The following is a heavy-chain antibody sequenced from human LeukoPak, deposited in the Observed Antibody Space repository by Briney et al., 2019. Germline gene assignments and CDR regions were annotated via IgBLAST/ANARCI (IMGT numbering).Heavy chain of an antibody. V-gene: IGHV3-33*01. D-gene: IGHD7-27*01. CDR3: ARDRLGYYFDY. CDR2: IWYDGSNK. Sequence: GSLRLSCAASGFTFSSYGMHWVRQAPGKGLEWVAVIWYDGSNKYYADSVKGRFTISRDNSKNTLYLQMNSLRAEDTAVYYCARDRLGYYFDYWGQGTLVTVSS. J-gene: IGHJ4*02. CDR1: GFTFSSYG.